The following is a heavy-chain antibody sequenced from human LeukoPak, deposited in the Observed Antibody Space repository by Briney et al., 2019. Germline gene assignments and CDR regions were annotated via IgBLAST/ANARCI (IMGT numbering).Heavy chain of an antibody. J-gene: IGHJ2*01. V-gene: IGHV1-69*17. D-gene: IGHD5-18*01. CDR2: IIPIFGIA. CDR1: GGTFSSYA. Sequence: ASVQVSCKASGGTFSSYAISWVRQAPGQGREGMGWIIPIFGIANYAQKFQGRVTIIADKSTSTAYMELSSLRSEDTAVYYCARDVDTAMVKSYGYFDLWGRGTLVTVSS. CDR3: ARDVDTAMVKSYGYFDL.